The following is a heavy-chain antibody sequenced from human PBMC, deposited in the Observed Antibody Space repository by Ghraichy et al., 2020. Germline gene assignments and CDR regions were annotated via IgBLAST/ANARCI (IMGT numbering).Heavy chain of an antibody. CDR3: ARHKGFAAAGTRDAFDI. J-gene: IGHJ3*02. D-gene: IGHD6-13*01. Sequence: SETLSLTCTVSGGSISSSSYYWGWIRQPPGKGLEWIGSIYYSGSTYYNPSLKSRVTISVDTSKNQFSLKLSSVTAADTAVYYCARHKGFAAAGTRDAFDIWGQGTMVTVSS. CDR1: GGSISSSSYY. CDR2: IYYSGST. V-gene: IGHV4-39*01.